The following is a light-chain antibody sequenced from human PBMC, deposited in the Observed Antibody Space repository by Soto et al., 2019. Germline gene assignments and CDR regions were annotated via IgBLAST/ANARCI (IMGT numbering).Light chain of an antibody. V-gene: IGKV1-6*01. J-gene: IGKJ2*01. CDR3: LQDYDFSDA. Sequence: AIPMTQSPPSLSASVGDRVIITCRASQDIRVDVGWLQQRPGHAPNLLIYAASTLHTGVPSTFTGSGSGTDFTLTINVLQREDVATYLCLQDYDFSDAFCRGTKLEI. CDR2: AAS. CDR1: QDIRVD.